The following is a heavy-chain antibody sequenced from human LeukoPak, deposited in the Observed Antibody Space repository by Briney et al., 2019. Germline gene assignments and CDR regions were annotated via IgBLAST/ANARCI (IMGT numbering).Heavy chain of an antibody. CDR3: AKAPEPAAPFCYFDY. V-gene: IGHV3-9*01. CDR2: ISWNSGSI. J-gene: IGHJ4*02. CDR1: GFTFEEYA. Sequence: GGSLRLSCAASGFTFEEYAMHWVRQAPGKGLEWVSGISWNSGSIGYADSVKGRFTISRDNAKNSLYLQMNSLRAEDTALYYCAKAPEPAAPFCYFDYWGQGTLVTVSS. D-gene: IGHD1-14*01.